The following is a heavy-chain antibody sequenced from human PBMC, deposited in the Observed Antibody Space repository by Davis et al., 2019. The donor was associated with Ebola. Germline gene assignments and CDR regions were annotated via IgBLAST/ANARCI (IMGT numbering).Heavy chain of an antibody. CDR2: ISYDGSNK. V-gene: IGHV3-30*18. J-gene: IGHJ5*02. D-gene: IGHD3-10*01. CDR3: AKGYGSGSPRYNWFDP. CDR1: GFTFSSYS. Sequence: GGSLRLSCAASGFTFSSYSMNWVRQAPGKGLEWVAVISYDGSNKYYADSVKGRFTISRDNSKNTLYLQMNSLRAEDTAVYYCAKGYGSGSPRYNWFDPWGQGTLVTVSS.